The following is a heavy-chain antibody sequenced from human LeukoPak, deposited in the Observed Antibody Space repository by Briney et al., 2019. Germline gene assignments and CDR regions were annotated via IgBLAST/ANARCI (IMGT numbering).Heavy chain of an antibody. CDR3: ARDTGRVSLDY. J-gene: IGHJ4*02. D-gene: IGHD5/OR15-5a*01. CDR1: GGSISSGSYY. V-gene: IGHV4-31*03. CDR2: IYYSGST. Sequence: SETLSLTCTVSGGSISSGSYYWSWIRQHPGKGLEWIGYIYYSGSTYYNPSLKSRVTISVDTSKNQFSLKLSSVTAADTAVYYCARDTGRVSLDYWGQGTLVTVSS.